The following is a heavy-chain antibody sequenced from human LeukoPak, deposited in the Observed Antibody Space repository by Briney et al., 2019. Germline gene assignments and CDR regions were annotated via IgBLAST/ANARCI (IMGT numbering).Heavy chain of an antibody. Sequence: PSETLSPTCTVSGGSISTYYWSWIRQPPGKGLEWIGHIYYSGSTTYNPSLKSRVTISVDTSKNQFSLKLSSLTAADTAVYYCARQSGYFDYWGQGALVTVSS. J-gene: IGHJ4*02. D-gene: IGHD1-26*01. V-gene: IGHV4-59*08. CDR2: IYYSGST. CDR1: GGSISTYY. CDR3: ARQSGYFDY.